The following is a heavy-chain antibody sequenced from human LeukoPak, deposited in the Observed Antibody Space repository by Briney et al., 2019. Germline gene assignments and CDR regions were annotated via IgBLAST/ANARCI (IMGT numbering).Heavy chain of an antibody. J-gene: IGHJ4*02. V-gene: IGHV4-59*08. CDR3: ARAVDIVATPDY. Sequence: SETLSLTCTVSGGSISSYYWSWIRQPPGKGLEWIGYIYYSGSTNYNPSLKSRVTISVDTSKNQFSLKLSSVTAADTAVCYCARAVDIVATPDYWGQGTLVTVSS. D-gene: IGHD5-12*01. CDR2: IYYSGST. CDR1: GGSISSYY.